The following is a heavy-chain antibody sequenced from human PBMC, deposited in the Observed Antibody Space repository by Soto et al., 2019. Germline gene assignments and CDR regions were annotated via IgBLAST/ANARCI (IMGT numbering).Heavy chain of an antibody. CDR3: ARGGSSWNPTIDY. CDR1: GGSISSYY. J-gene: IGHJ4*02. D-gene: IGHD6-13*01. Sequence: SETLSLTCTVSGGSISSYYWSWIRQPPGKGLEWIGYIYYSGSTNYNPSLKSRVTISVDTSKNQFSLKLSSVTAADTAVYYCARGGSSWNPTIDYWGQGTLVTVS. CDR2: IYYSGST. V-gene: IGHV4-59*01.